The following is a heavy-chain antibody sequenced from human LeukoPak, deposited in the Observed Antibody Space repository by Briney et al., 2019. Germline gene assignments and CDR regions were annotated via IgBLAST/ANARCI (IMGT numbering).Heavy chain of an antibody. CDR1: GESLSGYY. V-gene: IGHV4-34*01. CDR3: ARAVTYHDVLTGYYRDYFDY. J-gene: IGHJ4*02. Sequence: PSETLSLTCAVYGESLSGYYWSWIRQPPGKGLEWIGEINHSEITNYNPSLKSRVTISVDTSKNQFSLKLSSVTAADTAVYYCARAVTYHDVLTGYYRDYFDYWGQGILVTVSS. D-gene: IGHD3-9*01. CDR2: INHSEIT.